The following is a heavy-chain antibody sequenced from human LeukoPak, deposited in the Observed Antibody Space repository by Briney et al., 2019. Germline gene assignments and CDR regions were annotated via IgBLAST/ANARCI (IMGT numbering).Heavy chain of an antibody. CDR2: ISGSGGST. J-gene: IGHJ4*02. CDR1: GFTFSSYA. CDR3: AKSLVPAAIGYSSSWPLDY. V-gene: IGHV3-23*01. Sequence: PGGSLRLSCAASGFTFSSYAMSWVRQAPGKGLEWVSAISGSGGSTYYADSVKGRFTISRDNSKNTLYLQMNSLRAEDTAVYYCAKSLVPAAIGYSSSWPLDYWGQGTLVTVSS. D-gene: IGHD6-13*01.